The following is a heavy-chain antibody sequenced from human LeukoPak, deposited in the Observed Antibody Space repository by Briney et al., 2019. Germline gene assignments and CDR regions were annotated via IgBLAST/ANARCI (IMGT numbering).Heavy chain of an antibody. CDR1: GGTFSSYA. CDR3: ARAPTYYYDSSGYYVFAV. D-gene: IGHD3-22*01. J-gene: IGHJ4*02. V-gene: IGHV1-69*05. Sequence: SVKVSCKASGGTFSSYAISWVRQAPGQGLEWMGGIIPIFGTANYAQKFQGRVTITTDESTSAAYMELSSLRSEDTAVYYCARAPTYYYDSSGYYVFAVWGQGTLVTVSS. CDR2: IIPIFGTA.